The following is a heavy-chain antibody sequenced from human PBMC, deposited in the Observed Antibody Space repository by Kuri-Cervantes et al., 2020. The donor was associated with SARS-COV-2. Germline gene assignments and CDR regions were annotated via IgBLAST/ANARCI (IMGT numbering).Heavy chain of an antibody. Sequence: GESLKISCAASGFTFSSYGMHWVRQAPGKGLEWVAFIRYDGSNKYYADSVKRRFTISRDNSKNTLYLQMNSLRAEDTAVYYCAKDSLLEVKFDYWGQGTLVTVSS. CDR2: IRYDGSNK. J-gene: IGHJ4*02. CDR1: GFTFSSYG. CDR3: AKDSLLEVKFDY. D-gene: IGHD1-1*01. V-gene: IGHV3-30*02.